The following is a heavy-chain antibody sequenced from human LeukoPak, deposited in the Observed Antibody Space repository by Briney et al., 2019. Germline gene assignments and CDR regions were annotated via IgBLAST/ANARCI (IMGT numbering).Heavy chain of an antibody. CDR3: GVSYYYYYGMGV. J-gene: IGHJ6*02. CDR1: GVSISSYS. V-gene: IGHV4-30-2*01. CDR2: IYHSGST. D-gene: IGHD5/OR15-5a*01. Sequence: PSETLSLTCTVSGVSISSYSWSWIRQPPGKGLEWIGYIYHSGSTYYNPSLKSRVTISVDRSKNQFSLKLSSVTAADTAVYYCGVSYYYYYGMGVWGQGTTVTVSS.